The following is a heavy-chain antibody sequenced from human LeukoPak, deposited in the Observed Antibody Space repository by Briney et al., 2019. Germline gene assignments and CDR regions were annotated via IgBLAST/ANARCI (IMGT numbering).Heavy chain of an antibody. CDR3: AKDDAWLQYGD. J-gene: IGHJ4*02. V-gene: IGHV3-23*01. CDR2: INGSGGST. CDR1: GFTFSSYA. Sequence: PGGSLRLSCAASGFTFSSYAMSWVRQAPGKGLEWVSDINGSGGSTYYADSVKGRFTISRDNSKNTLYLQMNSLRAEDTAVYYCAKDDAWLQYGDWGRGTLVTVSS. D-gene: IGHD5-24*01.